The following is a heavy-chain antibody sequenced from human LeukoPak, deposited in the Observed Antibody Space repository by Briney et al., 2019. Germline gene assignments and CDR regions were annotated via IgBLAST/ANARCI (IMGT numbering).Heavy chain of an antibody. D-gene: IGHD1-26*01. Sequence: GGSLRLSCAASGFTFDDYAMHWVRQAPGKGLEWVSGISSSGDSTFYADSVKGRFTISRDTSKNTLSLQMNSLRDDDTAVYHCARDPWGIGPAFDYWGRGTLVTVSS. CDR3: ARDPWGIGPAFDY. J-gene: IGHJ4*02. CDR1: GFTFDDYA. V-gene: IGHV3-23*01. CDR2: ISSSGDST.